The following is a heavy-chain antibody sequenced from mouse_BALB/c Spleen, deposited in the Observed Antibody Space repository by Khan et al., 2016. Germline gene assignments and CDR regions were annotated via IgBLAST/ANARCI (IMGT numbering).Heavy chain of an antibody. J-gene: IGHJ2*01. CDR2: ISSGGST. CDR1: GFTFSSYA. Sequence: EVELVESGGGLVKPGGSLKLSCAASGFTFSSYAMSWVRQTPEKRLEWVASISSGGSTYYPDSVKGRFTISRDNARNIQYLQMSSLRSHDPAMYDCARGNYGSSKYYFDYWGQGTTLTVSS. CDR3: ARGNYGSSKYYFDY. V-gene: IGHV5-6-5*01. D-gene: IGHD1-1*01.